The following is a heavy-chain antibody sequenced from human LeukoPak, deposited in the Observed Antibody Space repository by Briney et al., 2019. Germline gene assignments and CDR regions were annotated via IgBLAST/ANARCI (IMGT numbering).Heavy chain of an antibody. D-gene: IGHD5-24*01. CDR2: IIPIFGTA. J-gene: IGHJ4*02. CDR1: GGTFSSYA. V-gene: IGHV1-69*13. Sequence: ASVKVSCKASGGTFSSYAISWVRQAPGQGLEWMGGIIPIFGTANYAQKFQGRVTITADESTSTAYMELSSLRSEDTAVYYCASTTRGWLQFFYFDYRGQGTLVTVSS. CDR3: ASTTRGWLQFFYFDY.